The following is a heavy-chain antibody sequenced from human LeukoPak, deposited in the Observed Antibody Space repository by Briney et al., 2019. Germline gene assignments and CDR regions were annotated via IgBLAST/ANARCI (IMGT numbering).Heavy chain of an antibody. V-gene: IGHV3-48*03. D-gene: IGHD1-7*01. CDR3: AREITGTNGFDY. CDR1: GFIFSGYG. J-gene: IGHJ4*02. CDR2: IGSSGDTI. Sequence: GGSLRLSCAASGFIFSGYGMNWVRQAPGKGLEWVSYIGSSGDTIYYADSVKGRFTISRDNAKNSLYLQMANLRAEDTGVYYCAREITGTNGFDYWGQGTLVTVSS.